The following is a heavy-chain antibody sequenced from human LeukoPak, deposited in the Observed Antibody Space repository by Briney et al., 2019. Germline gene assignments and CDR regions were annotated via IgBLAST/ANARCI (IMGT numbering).Heavy chain of an antibody. CDR3: ARRILRYTFDI. D-gene: IGHD4-17*01. Sequence: PSETLSLTCAVSGGSISSGGYSWSWIRQPPGKGLEWIGYIYYSGSTYYNPSLKSRVTISVDTSKNQFSLKLSSVTAADTAVYYCARRILRYTFDIWGQGTMVTVSS. CDR2: IYYSGST. J-gene: IGHJ3*02. CDR1: GGSISSGGYS. V-gene: IGHV4-30-2*03.